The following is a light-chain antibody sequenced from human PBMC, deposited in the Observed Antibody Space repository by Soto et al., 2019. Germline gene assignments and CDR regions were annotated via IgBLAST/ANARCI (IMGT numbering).Light chain of an antibody. CDR3: PHYGSSPVS. V-gene: IGKV3-15*01. CDR1: QGIGDT. Sequence: EVVMTQSPATLSVSPGEGVTLSCRASQGIGDTLAWYQHKPGQTPRLLIYDTSTRATGVPARFSGSRSGPEFTLTISRLEPEDFAMYYCPHYGSSPVSFGGGTKVDIK. J-gene: IGKJ4*01. CDR2: DTS.